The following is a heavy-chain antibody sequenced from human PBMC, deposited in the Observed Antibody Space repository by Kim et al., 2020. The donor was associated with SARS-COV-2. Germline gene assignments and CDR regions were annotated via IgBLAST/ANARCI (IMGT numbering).Heavy chain of an antibody. Sequence: NYAQKLQGRVTMTTDTSTSTAYMELRSLRSDDTAVYYCAGWRARGWFDPWGQGTLVTVSS. V-gene: IGHV1-18*01. D-gene: IGHD3-10*01. CDR3: AGWRARGWFDP. J-gene: IGHJ5*02.